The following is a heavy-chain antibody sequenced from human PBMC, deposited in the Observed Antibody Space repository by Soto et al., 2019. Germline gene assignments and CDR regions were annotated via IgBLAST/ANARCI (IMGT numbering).Heavy chain of an antibody. D-gene: IGHD3-16*01. CDR1: DYIFSLFS. Sequence: QGQLVQSGAEVKKPGAAVKVSCKASDYIFSLFSISWVRQAPGKGLEWMGSISGYSGNTKYAQKFQGRVTMTTDTSQATAYMEVGSLGSYGTGFFYCAREPFGHVDAFGLRGLGTMVTVSP. J-gene: IGHJ3*01. CDR3: AREPFGHVDAFGL. CDR2: ISGYSGNT. V-gene: IGHV1-18*01.